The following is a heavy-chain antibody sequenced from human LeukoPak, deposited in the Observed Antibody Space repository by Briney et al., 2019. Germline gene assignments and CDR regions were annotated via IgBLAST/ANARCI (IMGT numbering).Heavy chain of an antibody. Sequence: GGSLRLSCAASGFTVSNIYMSWVRQAPGTGLEWVSIIHSGGITHYADSVKGRFTISRDNSKNTLYLQMNSLRAEDTAVYYCVRDRGIASTGSYGMDVWGQGTLVTVSS. D-gene: IGHD6-13*01. CDR1: GFTVSNIY. V-gene: IGHV3-53*01. CDR3: VRDRGIASTGSYGMDV. CDR2: IHSGGIT. J-gene: IGHJ6*02.